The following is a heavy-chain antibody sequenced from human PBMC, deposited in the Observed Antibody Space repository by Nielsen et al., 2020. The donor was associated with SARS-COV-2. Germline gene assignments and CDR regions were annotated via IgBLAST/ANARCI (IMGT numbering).Heavy chain of an antibody. CDR3: AKAHVLRFLERLPAPHYGMDV. CDR2: ISGDGGST. V-gene: IGHV3-43*02. CDR1: GFTFDDYA. D-gene: IGHD3-3*01. J-gene: IGHJ6*02. Sequence: GESLKISCAASGFTFDDYAMHWVRQAPGKGLEWVSLISGDGGSTYYADSVKGRFTISRDNSKNSLYLQMNSLRTEDTALYYCAKAHVLRFLERLPAPHYGMDVWGQGTTVTVSS.